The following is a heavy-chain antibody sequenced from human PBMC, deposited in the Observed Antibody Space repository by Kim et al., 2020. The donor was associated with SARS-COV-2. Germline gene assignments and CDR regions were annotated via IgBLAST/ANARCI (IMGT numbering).Heavy chain of an antibody. D-gene: IGHD3-22*01. V-gene: IGHV3-30*18. CDR1: GFTFSSYG. CDR2: ISYDGSNK. J-gene: IGHJ4*02. CDR3: AKPPWNYYDSSGYFDY. Sequence: GGSLRLSCAASGFTFSSYGMHWVRQAPGKGLKWVAVISYDGSNKYYADSVKGRFTISRDNSKNTLYLQMNSLRPEDTAVYYCAKPPWNYYDSSGYFDYWGQGPLVTGST.